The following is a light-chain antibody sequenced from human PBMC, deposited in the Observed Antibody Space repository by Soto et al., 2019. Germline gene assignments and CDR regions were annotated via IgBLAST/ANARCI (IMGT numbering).Light chain of an antibody. V-gene: IGLV2-11*01. Sequence: QSALTQPRSVSGSLGQSVTISCTGTSSDVGGYNYVSWYQQHPDKAPKVMIYDVSKRPSGVPDRFSGSKSGSTASLTISGLQAEDEGDDYCCSYAGSYSVVFGGGTKVTVL. CDR3: CSYAGSYSVV. J-gene: IGLJ2*01. CDR2: DVS. CDR1: SSDVGGYNY.